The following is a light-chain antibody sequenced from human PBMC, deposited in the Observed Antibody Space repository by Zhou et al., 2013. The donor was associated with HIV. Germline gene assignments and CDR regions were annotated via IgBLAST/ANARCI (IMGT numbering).Light chain of an antibody. V-gene: IGKV1-13*02. Sequence: AIQLTQSPSSLSAFVGDRVTITCRASQGINSALAWYQQKPGKAPNLLIYDVSSLESGVPSRFSGSGSGTDFTLTISSLQPEDFATYYCQHFNSYPQAYTFGQGTKLEIK. J-gene: IGKJ2*01. CDR3: QHFNSYPQAYT. CDR1: QGINSA. CDR2: DVS.